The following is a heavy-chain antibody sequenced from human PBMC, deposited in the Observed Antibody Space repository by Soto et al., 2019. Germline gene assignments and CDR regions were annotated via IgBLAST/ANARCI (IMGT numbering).Heavy chain of an antibody. CDR3: ASVHGNYIPGY. V-gene: IGHV3-23*01. CDR2: ITASGGTT. D-gene: IGHD4-17*01. CDR1: GFTFSSYA. J-gene: IGHJ4*02. Sequence: PGGSLRLSCAASGFTFSSYAMSWVRQAPGKGLEWDSAITASGGTTYYADSVKGRFTISRDNSKNTLYLQMNSLRAEDTAVYYCASVHGNYIPGYWGQGTLVPVSS.